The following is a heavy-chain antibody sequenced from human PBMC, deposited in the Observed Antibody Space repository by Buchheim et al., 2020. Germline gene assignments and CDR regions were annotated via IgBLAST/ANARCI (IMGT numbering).Heavy chain of an antibody. V-gene: IGHV4-59*01. CDR3: ARVSGDYDNDGIVNHYYYGMDV. J-gene: IGHJ6*02. D-gene: IGHD4-17*01. CDR2: ISDSGRT. CDR1: GDSMNGYF. Sequence: QVQLQESGPGLVKSSETLSLTCTVSGDSMNGYFWNWIRQPPGKGLEWIGYISDSGRTIYNPSLQSRVTISLDRSKKQFSLTVSTVTAADTAVYYCARVSGDYDNDGIVNHYYYGMDVWGQGTT.